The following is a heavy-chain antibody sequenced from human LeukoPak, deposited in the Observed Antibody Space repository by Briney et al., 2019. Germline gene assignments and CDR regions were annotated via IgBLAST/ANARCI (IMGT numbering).Heavy chain of an antibody. Sequence: PGGSLRLSCAASGFTFSSYSMNWVRQAPGKGLEWVAFISDSGGDKWYADSVKGRFTISRDKSKNAVNLQMSSLRVEDTALYYCARDGGSESYAFDYWGQETLVTVSS. CDR2: ISDSGGDK. CDR1: GFTFSSYS. J-gene: IGHJ4*02. CDR3: ARDGGSESYAFDY. D-gene: IGHD3-10*01. V-gene: IGHV3-30*02.